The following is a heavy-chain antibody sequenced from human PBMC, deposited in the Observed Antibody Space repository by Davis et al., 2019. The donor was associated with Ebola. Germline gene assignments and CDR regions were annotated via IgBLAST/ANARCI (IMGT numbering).Heavy chain of an antibody. V-gene: IGHV1-8*01. D-gene: IGHD5-24*01. CDR3: ARGVSMATITNY. CDR2: INPYSGNT. Sequence: ASVKVSCKASGYTFTSYDINWVRQATGQGLEWMGWINPYSGNTGYAQEFQGRVTMTSNISISTAYMELSSLRSEDTAVYYCARGVSMATITNYWGQGTLVTVSS. J-gene: IGHJ4*02. CDR1: GYTFTSYD.